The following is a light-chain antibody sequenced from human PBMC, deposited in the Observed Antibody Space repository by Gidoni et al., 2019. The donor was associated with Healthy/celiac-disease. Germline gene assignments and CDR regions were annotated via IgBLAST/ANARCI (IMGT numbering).Light chain of an antibody. J-gene: IGKJ2*01. Sequence: EIMFKQSPATLSLSPGERATLSCRASQSVSSYLAWYQQKPGQAPRLLIYDASNRATGIPARFSGSGSGTDFTLTISSLEPEDFAVYYCQQRSNPLTFGQGTKLEIK. CDR3: QQRSNPLT. V-gene: IGKV3-11*01. CDR2: DAS. CDR1: QSVSSY.